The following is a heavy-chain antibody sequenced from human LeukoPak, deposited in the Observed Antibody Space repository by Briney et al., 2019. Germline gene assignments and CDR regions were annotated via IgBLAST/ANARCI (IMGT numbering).Heavy chain of an antibody. D-gene: IGHD3-22*01. J-gene: IGHJ3*02. CDR2: ISRSGGST. CDR3: VRDQGYYSDSSARWAFDI. Sequence: GGSLRLSCSASGFTFTSYTMHWVRQAPGRGLQYISSISRSGGSTNYADSVKGRFTSSRDNSKNTVYLQMSSLRAEDTAVYYCVRDQGYYSDSSARWAFDIWGQGTMVTVSS. CDR1: GFTFTSYT. V-gene: IGHV3-64D*06.